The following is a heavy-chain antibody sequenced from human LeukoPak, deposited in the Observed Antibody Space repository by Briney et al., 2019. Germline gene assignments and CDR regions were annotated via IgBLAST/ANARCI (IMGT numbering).Heavy chain of an antibody. CDR2: IWYDGSNK. J-gene: IGHJ4*03. Sequence: SGGSLRLSCAASGFPFSSYGMHWVRQAPGKGPEWVALIWYDGSNKYYGDSVKGRFTISRDNSKNTVYLQMNSLRAEDTGVYYCARDRLEAVTDDGYFDYWGQGTLVTVSS. CDR1: GFPFSSYG. CDR3: ARDRLEAVTDDGYFDY. D-gene: IGHD2-21*02. V-gene: IGHV3-33*01.